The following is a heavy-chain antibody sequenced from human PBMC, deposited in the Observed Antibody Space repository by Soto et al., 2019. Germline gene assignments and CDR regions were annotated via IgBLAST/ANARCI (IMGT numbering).Heavy chain of an antibody. CDR2: IYTSGST. D-gene: IGHD3-22*01. CDR3: ARANYDSSGYYLDGMDV. CDR1: GGSISSYY. J-gene: IGHJ6*02. V-gene: IGHV4-4*07. Sequence: SETLSLTCTVSGGSISSYYWSWIRQPAGKGLEWIGRIYTSGSTNYNPSLKSRVTMSVDTSKNQSSLKLSSVTAADTAVYYCARANYDSSGYYLDGMDVWGQGTTVTVSS.